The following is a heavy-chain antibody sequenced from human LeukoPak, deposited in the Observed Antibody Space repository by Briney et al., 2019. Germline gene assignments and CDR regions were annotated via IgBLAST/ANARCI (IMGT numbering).Heavy chain of an antibody. CDR1: GFTFSSYE. Sequence: GGSLRLSCAASGFTFSSYEMNWVRQAPGKGLEWVAFIRYDGSNKYYADSVKGRFTISRDNSKNTLYLQMNSLRAEDTAVCYCAREWVGLAAAGTPYDAFDIWGQGTMVTVSS. J-gene: IGHJ3*02. D-gene: IGHD6-13*01. CDR3: AREWVGLAAAGTPYDAFDI. CDR2: IRYDGSNK. V-gene: IGHV3-30*02.